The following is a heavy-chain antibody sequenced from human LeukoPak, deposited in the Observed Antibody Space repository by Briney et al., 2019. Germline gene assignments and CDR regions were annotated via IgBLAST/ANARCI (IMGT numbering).Heavy chain of an antibody. CDR3: ASSTVDTAMVTGLDY. CDR1: GGTLSSYA. D-gene: IGHD5-18*01. J-gene: IGHJ4*02. CDR2: IIPIFGTP. V-gene: IGHV1-69*05. Sequence: GASVKVSCKASGGTLSSYAISWVRQAPGQGLEWMGGIIPIFGTPNYAQKLQGRVTMTTDTSTSTAYMELRSLRSDDTAVYYCASSTVDTAMVTGLDYWGQGTLVTVSS.